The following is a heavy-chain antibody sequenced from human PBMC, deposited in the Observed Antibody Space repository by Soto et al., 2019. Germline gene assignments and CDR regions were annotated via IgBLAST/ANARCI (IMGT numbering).Heavy chain of an antibody. Sequence: EXLKISCKGSGYXFTSYWIGWVRQMPGKGLEWIGIIYPGDSDTRYSPSFQGQVTISADKSISTAYLQWSSLKASDTAMYYCATQGLEAAAGTHYYYGMDVWGQGTTVTVSS. J-gene: IGHJ6*02. V-gene: IGHV5-51*01. CDR3: ATQGLEAAAGTHYYYGMDV. CDR1: GYXFTSYW. CDR2: IYPGDSDT. D-gene: IGHD6-13*01.